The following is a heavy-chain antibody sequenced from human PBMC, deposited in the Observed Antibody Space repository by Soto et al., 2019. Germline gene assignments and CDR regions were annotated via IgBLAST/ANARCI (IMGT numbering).Heavy chain of an antibody. CDR3: AKAFYTRSSGWYEWFVY. CDR2: VYHNGGA. D-gene: IGHD6-19*01. V-gene: IGHV4-39*01. J-gene: IGHJ4*02. Sequence: SETLSLTCTVSGVSIHNSHSFWSWIRQPPGKGLQFIASVYHNGGAHYNSSPKSRVTISVDTANNQVSLRMRSLTAADTAVYYCAKAFYTRSSGWYEWFVYWGQGTLVTVSS. CDR1: GVSIHNSHSF.